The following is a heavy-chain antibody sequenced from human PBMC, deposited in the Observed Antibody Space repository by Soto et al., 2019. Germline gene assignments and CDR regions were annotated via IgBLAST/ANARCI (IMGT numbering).Heavy chain of an antibody. J-gene: IGHJ2*01. CDR1: GFTFSSYA. Sequence: GGSLRLSCAASGFTFSSYAMHWVRQAPGKGLEWVAVISYDGSNKYYADSVKGRFTISRDNSKNTLYLQMNSLRAEDTAVYYCARSGYSYGMDWYFDPWGRGTLVTVSS. CDR2: ISYDGSNK. D-gene: IGHD5-18*01. V-gene: IGHV3-30-3*01. CDR3: ARSGYSYGMDWYFDP.